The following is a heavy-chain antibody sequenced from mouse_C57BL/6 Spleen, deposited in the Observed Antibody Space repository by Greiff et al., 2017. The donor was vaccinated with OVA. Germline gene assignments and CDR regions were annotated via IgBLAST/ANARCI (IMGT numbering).Heavy chain of an antibody. V-gene: IGHV14-3*01. J-gene: IGHJ4*01. CDR2: IDPANGNT. CDR1: GFTFKNTY. CDR3: ARKGHYAMDY. Sequence: VHVKQSVAELVRPGASVKLSCTASGFTFKNTYMHWVKQRPEQGLEWIGRIDPANGNTKYAPKFQGKATITADTSSNTAYLQLSSLTSEDAAIYYCARKGHYAMDYWGQGTSVTVSS.